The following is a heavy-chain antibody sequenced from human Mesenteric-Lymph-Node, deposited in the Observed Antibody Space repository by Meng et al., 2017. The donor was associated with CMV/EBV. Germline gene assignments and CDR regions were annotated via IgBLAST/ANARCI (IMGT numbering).Heavy chain of an antibody. CDR3: ASWYCSSTSCYRSPYYYYGMDV. J-gene: IGHJ6*02. CDR1: GYTFTSYG. CDR2: ISAYNGNT. D-gene: IGHD2-2*01. V-gene: IGHV1-18*01. Sequence: ASVKVSCKASGYTFTSYGISWVRQAPGQGLEWMGWISAYNGNTNYAQKLQGRVTMTTDTSISTAYMELRSLRSDDTAVYYCASWYCSSTSCYRSPYYYYGMDVWGQGTTVTVSS.